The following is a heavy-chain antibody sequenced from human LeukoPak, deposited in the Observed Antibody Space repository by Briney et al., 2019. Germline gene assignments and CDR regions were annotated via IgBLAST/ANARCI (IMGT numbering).Heavy chain of an antibody. J-gene: IGHJ4*02. D-gene: IGHD6-6*01. CDR1: GFTFSSYG. V-gene: IGHV3-30*18. CDR3: AKDSPAEYSSALDY. CDR2: ISYDGSNK. Sequence: GGSLRLSCAASGFTFSSYGMHWVRQAPGKGLEWVAVISYDGSNKYYADSVKGRFTISRDNSKNTLYLQMNSLRAEDTAVYYCAKDSPAEYSSALDYWGQGTLVTVSS.